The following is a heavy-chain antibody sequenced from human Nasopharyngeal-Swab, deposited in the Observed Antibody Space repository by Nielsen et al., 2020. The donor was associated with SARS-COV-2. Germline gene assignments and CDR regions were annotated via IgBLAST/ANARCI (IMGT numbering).Heavy chain of an antibody. V-gene: IGHV3-7*01. CDR3: ARDFYGSGSYYNAYGMDV. CDR2: IKQDGSEK. Sequence: WIRPPPGKGLEGVANIKQDGSEKYYVDSVKGRFTISRDNAKNSLYLQMNSLRAEDTAVYYCARDFYGSGSYYNAYGMDVWGQGTTVTVSS. D-gene: IGHD3-10*01. J-gene: IGHJ6*02.